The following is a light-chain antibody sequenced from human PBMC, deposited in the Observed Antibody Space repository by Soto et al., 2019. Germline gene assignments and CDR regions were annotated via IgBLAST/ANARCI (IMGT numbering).Light chain of an antibody. Sequence: DIQMTQSPSTLSASVGDSVTIACLASQSISSGLAWYQQKLGQAPNLLIYKASSLESGVPSRFSGGGSGTEFTLTISSLQPDDFATYYCQQYESYPWTFGQGTKVDIK. CDR3: QQYESYPWT. CDR1: QSISSG. J-gene: IGKJ1*01. V-gene: IGKV1-5*03. CDR2: KAS.